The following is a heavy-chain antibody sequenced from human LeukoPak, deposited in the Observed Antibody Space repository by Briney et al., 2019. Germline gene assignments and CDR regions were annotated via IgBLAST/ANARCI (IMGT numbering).Heavy chain of an antibody. D-gene: IGHD1-26*01. Sequence: ASVKVSCKVSGYTLTELSMHWVRQAPGKGLEWMGGFDPEDGEAIYAQKFQGRVTMTEDTSTDTAYMELSSLRSEDTAVYYCATGGLVFSGWELRMDAFDIWGQGTMVTVSS. V-gene: IGHV1-24*01. J-gene: IGHJ3*02. CDR2: FDPEDGEA. CDR1: GYTLTELS. CDR3: ATGGLVFSGWELRMDAFDI.